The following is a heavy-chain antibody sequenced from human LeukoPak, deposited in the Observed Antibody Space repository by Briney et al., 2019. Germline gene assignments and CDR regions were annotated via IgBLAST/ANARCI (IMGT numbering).Heavy chain of an antibody. D-gene: IGHD2-2*03. J-gene: IGHJ5*02. V-gene: IGHV1-69*13. CDR1: GGTFSSYA. CDR3: ARGGRGYCSSTSCSGWFDP. Sequence: SVKVSCKASGGTFSSYAISWVRQAPGQGLEWMGGIIPIFVTANYAQKFQGRVTITADESTSTAYMELSSLRSEDTAVYYCARGGRGYCSSTSCSGWFDPWGQGTLVTVSS. CDR2: IIPIFVTA.